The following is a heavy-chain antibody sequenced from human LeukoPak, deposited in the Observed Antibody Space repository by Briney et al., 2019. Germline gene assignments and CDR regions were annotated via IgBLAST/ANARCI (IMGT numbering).Heavy chain of an antibody. V-gene: IGHV4-4*09. D-gene: IGHD3-10*01. CDR3: ARHGSVRSPLGP. CDR2: IYPTGST. CDR1: GGSISSYY. Sequence: SETLSLTCTVSGGSISSYYWSWIRQPPGKGLECIGYIYPTGSTNYNPSLKSRVTISVDTSKNQFSLNLRSVTAADTAVYYCARHGSVRSPLGPWGQGTLVTVSS. J-gene: IGHJ5*02.